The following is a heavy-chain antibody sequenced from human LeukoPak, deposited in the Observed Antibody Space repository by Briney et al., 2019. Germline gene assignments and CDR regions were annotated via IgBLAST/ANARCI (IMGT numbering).Heavy chain of an antibody. CDR2: IYHSGST. CDR3: ANYDFWSGYSD. J-gene: IGHJ4*02. V-gene: IGHV4-59*04. Sequence: SETLSLTCTVSGGSISSYYWSWIRQPPGKGLEWIGYIYHSGSTYYNPSLKSRVTISVDRSKNQFSLKLSSVTAADTAVYYCANYDFWSGYSDWGQGTLVTVSS. D-gene: IGHD3-3*01. CDR1: GGSISSYY.